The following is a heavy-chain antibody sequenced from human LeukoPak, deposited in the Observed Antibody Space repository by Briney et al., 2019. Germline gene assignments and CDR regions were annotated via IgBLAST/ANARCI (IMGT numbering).Heavy chain of an antibody. CDR3: ANSAGGPNAGYFEY. CDR1: GFTFDDYA. V-gene: IGHV3-9*01. Sequence: GGSLRLSCAASGFTFDDYAMHWVRQAPGKGLEWVSGISWNSGSIGYADSVKGRFTISRDNAKTSLYLPMSSLRAEDTALYYCANSAGGPNAGYFEYWGQGTLVTGSS. J-gene: IGHJ4*02. CDR2: ISWNSGSI. D-gene: IGHD3-10*01.